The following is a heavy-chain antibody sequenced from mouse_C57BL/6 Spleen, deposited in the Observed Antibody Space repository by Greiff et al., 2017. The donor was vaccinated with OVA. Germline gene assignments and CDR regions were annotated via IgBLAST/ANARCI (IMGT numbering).Heavy chain of an antibody. Sequence: EVKLQESGPGLVKPSQSLSLTCSVTGYSITSGYYWNWIRQFPGNKLEWMGYISYDGSNNYNPSLKNRISITRDTSKNQFFLKLNSVTTEDTATYYCARGRYGNYETWFAYWGQGTLVTVSA. CDR3: ARGRYGNYETWFAY. V-gene: IGHV3-6*01. CDR1: GYSITSGYY. D-gene: IGHD2-1*01. CDR2: ISYDGSN. J-gene: IGHJ3*01.